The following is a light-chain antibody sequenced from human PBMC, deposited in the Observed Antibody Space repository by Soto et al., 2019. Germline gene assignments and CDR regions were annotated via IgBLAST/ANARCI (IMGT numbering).Light chain of an antibody. CDR2: AAS. J-gene: IGKJ1*01. V-gene: IGKV1-16*01. Sequence: DIQMTQSPSSLSASVGDRVTITCRASQSISKYLNWYQQKPGKAPKLLIYAASSLQSGVPSRFSGSGSGTEFTLTISSLQPDDFATYYCQQYNSYRTFGQGTKVDIK. CDR3: QQYNSYRT. CDR1: QSISKY.